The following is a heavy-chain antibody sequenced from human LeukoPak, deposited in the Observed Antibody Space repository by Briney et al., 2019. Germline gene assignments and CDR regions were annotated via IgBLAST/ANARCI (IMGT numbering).Heavy chain of an antibody. CDR1: GFTLNSYA. J-gene: IGHJ4*02. CDR2: IFGSGGSA. V-gene: IGHV3-23*01. D-gene: IGHD6-19*01. CDR3: AKTTTGYSSGRYPGWPVDY. Sequence: GGSLRLSCAASGFTLNSYAMYWVRQAPGKGLEWVSGIFGSGGSAHYADSVKGRFTIFRDNSKNTVYLQMNSLRAEDTAVYYCAKTTTGYSSGRYPGWPVDYWGQGTLVTVSS.